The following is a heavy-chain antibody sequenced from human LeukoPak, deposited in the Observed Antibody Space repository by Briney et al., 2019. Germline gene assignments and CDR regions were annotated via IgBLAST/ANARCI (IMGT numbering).Heavy chain of an antibody. J-gene: IGHJ3*02. CDR3: ARDGISDADAFDI. Sequence: PSETLSLTCTVSGGSISSYYWSWTRQPPGKGLGWIGYIYYSGSTNYNPSLKSRVTISVDTSKNQFSLKLSSVTAADTAVYYCARDGISDADAFDIWGQGTMVTVSS. D-gene: IGHD1-14*01. CDR1: GGSISSYY. CDR2: IYYSGST. V-gene: IGHV4-59*01.